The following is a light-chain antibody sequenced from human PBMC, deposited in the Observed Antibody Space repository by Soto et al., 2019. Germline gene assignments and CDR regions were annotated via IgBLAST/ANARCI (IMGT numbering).Light chain of an antibody. Sequence: VVLTQTPLSSRVTLGQPASISCRSAQSLQHSHGITDLSWFQQRPGQPPRLLIYKVSNRLSGVPDRFSGGGAGTDFTLKISRVEADDVGVYYCMQGTHYPPYTFGQGTKLEI. CDR2: KVS. CDR1: QSLQHSHGITD. V-gene: IGKV2-24*01. CDR3: MQGTHYPPYT. J-gene: IGKJ2*01.